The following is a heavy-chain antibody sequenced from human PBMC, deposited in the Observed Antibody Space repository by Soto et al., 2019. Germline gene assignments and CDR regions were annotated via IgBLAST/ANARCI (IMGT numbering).Heavy chain of an antibody. J-gene: IGHJ6*02. CDR3: AWGEGYYYGSGGGGPYYGMDV. V-gene: IGHV1-18*01. Sequence: GASVKVSCKASGYTFTRSGISWVRQAPRQGPEWMGWISSYNGDTNYAQTFQGRVTMTTDTSTSTAYMELRSLRSDDTAVYYCAWGEGYYYGSGGGGPYYGMDVWGQGTTVTVSS. CDR2: ISSYNGDT. D-gene: IGHD3-10*01. CDR1: GYTFTRSG.